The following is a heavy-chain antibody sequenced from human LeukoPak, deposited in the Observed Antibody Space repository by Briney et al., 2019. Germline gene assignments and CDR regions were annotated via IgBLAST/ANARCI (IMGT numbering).Heavy chain of an antibody. CDR1: GGTFSSYA. V-gene: IGHV1-69*01. CDR2: IIPIFGTA. Sequence: SVKVSCKASGGTFSSYAISWVRQAPGQGLEWMGGIIPIFGTANYAQKFQGRVTITADESTSTAYMELSSLRSEDTAVYYCARGRTVVGGRGSSLDAFDIWGQGTLVTVSS. J-gene: IGHJ3*02. CDR3: ARGRTVVGGRGSSLDAFDI. D-gene: IGHD2-2*01.